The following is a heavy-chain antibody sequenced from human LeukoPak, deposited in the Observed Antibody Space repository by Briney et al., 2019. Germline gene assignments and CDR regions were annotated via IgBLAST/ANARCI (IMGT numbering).Heavy chain of an antibody. CDR3: ARGGIWSHAFDI. D-gene: IGHD2-15*01. CDR2: IYSDSTT. Sequence: GGSLRLSCAASGFTVSSNYMSWARQAPGKGLEWVSIIYSDSTTDYADSVKGRFTISRDSSKNSLYLQLNSLRAEDTAVYYCARGGIWSHAFDIWGQGTVVTVSS. CDR1: GFTVSSNY. J-gene: IGHJ3*02. V-gene: IGHV3-66*01.